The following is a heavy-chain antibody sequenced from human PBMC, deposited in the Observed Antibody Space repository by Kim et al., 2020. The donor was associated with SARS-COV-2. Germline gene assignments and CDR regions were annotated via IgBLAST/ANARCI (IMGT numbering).Heavy chain of an antibody. CDR1: GYTFTSYA. CDR3: ARDSYVEIMITFGEGDGMDV. V-gene: IGHV7-4-1*02. J-gene: IGHJ6*02. D-gene: IGHD3-16*01. CDR2: INTNTGNP. Sequence: ASVKVSCKASGYTFTSYAMNWVRQAPGQGLEWMGWINTNTGNPTYAQGFTGRFVFSLDTSVSTAYLQISSLKAEDTAVYYCARDSYVEIMITFGEGDGMDVWGQGTTVTVSS.